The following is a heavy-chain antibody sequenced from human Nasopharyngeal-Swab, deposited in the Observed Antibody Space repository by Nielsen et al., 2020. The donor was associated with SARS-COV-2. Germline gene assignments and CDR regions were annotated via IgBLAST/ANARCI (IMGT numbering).Heavy chain of an antibody. CDR2: ISGSGGST. CDR3: AKDPRYYYDSSGQKYFQH. D-gene: IGHD3-22*01. Sequence: GGSLRLSCAASGFTFSSYAMSWVRQAPGKGLEWVSAISGSGGSTYYADSVKGRFTISRDNSKNTLYLQMNSLRAEDTAVYYCAKDPRYYYDSSGQKYFQHWGQGTLVTVSS. J-gene: IGHJ1*01. CDR1: GFTFSSYA. V-gene: IGHV3-23*01.